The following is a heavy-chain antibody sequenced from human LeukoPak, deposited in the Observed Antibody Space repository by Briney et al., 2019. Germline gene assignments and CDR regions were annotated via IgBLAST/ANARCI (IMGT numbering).Heavy chain of an antibody. J-gene: IGHJ4*02. V-gene: IGHV3-7*03. D-gene: IGHD3-3*01. CDR1: GFTVSSNY. Sequence: GGSLRLSCAASGFTVSSNYMSWVRQAPGKGLEWVANIKLDGSEKNYVDSVKGRFTISRDNTKNSLYLQMNSLRAEDTAVFYCARDQYDTWSRRGNFDSWGQGTLVIVSS. CDR3: ARDQYDTWSRRGNFDS. CDR2: IKLDGSEK.